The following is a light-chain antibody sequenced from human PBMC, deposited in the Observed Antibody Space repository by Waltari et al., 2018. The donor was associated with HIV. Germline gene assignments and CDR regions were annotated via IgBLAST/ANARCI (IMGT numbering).Light chain of an antibody. CDR3: GTWDSSLNLYV. V-gene: IGLV1-51*01. Sequence: QSVLTQPPSVSAAPGQKVSFSCSGGNSNLGNNYVSWYQQLPGRAPRLLIYDNEKRPSWIPDRFSASKAGMSATLDITGLQIVDEADYDCGTWDSSLNLYVFGPGTTVAVL. J-gene: IGLJ1*01. CDR2: DNE. CDR1: NSNLGNNY.